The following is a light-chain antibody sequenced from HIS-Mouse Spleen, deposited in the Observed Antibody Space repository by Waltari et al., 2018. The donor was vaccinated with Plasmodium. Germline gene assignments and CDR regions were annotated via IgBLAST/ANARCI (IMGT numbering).Light chain of an antibody. J-gene: IGLJ2*01. Sequence: QSALTQPRSVSGSPGQSVTISCTGTSRDVGGYNYVSWYQPHPGKAPKLMIYDVSKRPSGVPDRFSGSKSGNTASLTISGLQAEDEADYYCSSYAGSNNLVFGGGTKLTVL. CDR2: DVS. CDR1: SRDVGGYNY. V-gene: IGLV2-11*01. CDR3: SSYAGSNNLV.